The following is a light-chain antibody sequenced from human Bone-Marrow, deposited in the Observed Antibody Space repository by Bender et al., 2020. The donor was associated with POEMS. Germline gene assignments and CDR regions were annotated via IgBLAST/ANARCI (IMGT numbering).Light chain of an antibody. CDR3: AVWDDSLNGWV. J-gene: IGLJ3*02. V-gene: IGLV2-23*02. Sequence: QSALTQAASVSGSPGQSITISCTGTSSDIGNYNLVSWYQQHPGKVPKLMIYEVNKRPSGLSNRFSGSKSGNTASLTIAGLQAEDEADYYCAVWDDSLNGWVFGGGTKLTVL. CDR1: SSDIGNYNL. CDR2: EVN.